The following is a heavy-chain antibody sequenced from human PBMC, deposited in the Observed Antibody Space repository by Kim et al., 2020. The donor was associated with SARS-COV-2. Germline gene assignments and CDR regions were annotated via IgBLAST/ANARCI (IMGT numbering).Heavy chain of an antibody. D-gene: IGHD6-19*01. V-gene: IGHV4-34*01. CDR2: INHSGST. CDR3: ARNGGSGWYDRYYYGMDV. Sequence: SETLSLTCAVYGGSFSGYYWSWIRQPPGKGLEWIGEINHSGSTNYNPSLKSRVTISVDTSKNQFSLKLSSVTAADTAVYYCARNGGSGWYDRYYYGMDV. J-gene: IGHJ6*01. CDR1: GGSFSGYY.